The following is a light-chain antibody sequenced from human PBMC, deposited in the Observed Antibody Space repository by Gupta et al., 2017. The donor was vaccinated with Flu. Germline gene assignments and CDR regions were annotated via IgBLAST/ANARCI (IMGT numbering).Light chain of an antibody. CDR2: ADS. CDR3: CSFASSLSWV. V-gene: IGLV2-14*01. Sequence: ITICCTGTSKDIGSNNYVYWYQHLPGKAPKLIIYADSNRPSGVSNRFSGSKAGTAASLTISGLEADDEDDYYGCSFASSLSWVFGGGTKLTVL. CDR1: SKDIGSNNY. J-gene: IGLJ3*02.